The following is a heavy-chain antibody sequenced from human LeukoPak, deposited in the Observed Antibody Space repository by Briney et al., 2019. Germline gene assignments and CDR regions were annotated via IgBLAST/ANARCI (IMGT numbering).Heavy chain of an antibody. CDR2: IDPNSGGT. V-gene: IGHV1-2*02. J-gene: IGHJ4*02. CDR3: ARGWSGYYPYYFDY. CDR1: GGTFSSYA. Sequence: ASVKVSCKASGGTFSSYAISWVRQAPGQGLEWMGWIDPNSGGTNYAQKFQGRVTMTRDTSISTAYMELSRLRSDDTAVYYCARGWSGYYPYYFDYWGQGTLVTVSS. D-gene: IGHD3-3*01.